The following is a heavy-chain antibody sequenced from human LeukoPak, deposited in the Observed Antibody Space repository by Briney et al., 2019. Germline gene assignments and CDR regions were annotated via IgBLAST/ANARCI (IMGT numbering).Heavy chain of an antibody. J-gene: IGHJ4*02. CDR3: ARSDTFDSSGYHY. D-gene: IGHD3-22*01. V-gene: IGHV1-2*02. CDR2: INPNSGGT. CDR1: GYTFTGYY. Sequence: ASVKVSCKASGYTFTGYYMHWVRQAPGQGLEWMGWINPNSGGTNYAQKFQGRVTMTRDTPISTAYMELSRLRSDDTAVYYCARSDTFDSSGYHYWGQGTLVTVSS.